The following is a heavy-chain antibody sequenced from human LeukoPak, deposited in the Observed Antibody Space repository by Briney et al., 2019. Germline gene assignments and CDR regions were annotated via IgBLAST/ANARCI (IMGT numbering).Heavy chain of an antibody. CDR3: ARDRQAAGIFDDY. D-gene: IGHD6-13*01. Sequence: GGSLRLSCAASGFTFSSYAMHWVRQAPGKGLEWVAVVSYDGSNKYYADSVKGRFTISRDNSKNTLYLQMNSLRAEDTAVYYCARDRQAAGIFDDYWGQGTLVTVSS. J-gene: IGHJ4*02. CDR2: VSYDGSNK. V-gene: IGHV3-30*04. CDR1: GFTFSSYA.